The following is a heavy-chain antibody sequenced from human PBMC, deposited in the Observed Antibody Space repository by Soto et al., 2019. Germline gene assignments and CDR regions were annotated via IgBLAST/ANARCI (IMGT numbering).Heavy chain of an antibody. CDR1: GYTFTSYY. CDR2: INPGGGST. Sequence: GASVKVSCKASGYTFTSYYMHWVRQAPGQGLEWMGIINPGGGSTIYVQKFQGRVTMTRDTSTSTVYMELSSLRSEDTAVYYCARDDSGTYLFDYWGQGTLVTVSS. V-gene: IGHV1-46*01. D-gene: IGHD1-26*01. J-gene: IGHJ4*02. CDR3: ARDDSGTYLFDY.